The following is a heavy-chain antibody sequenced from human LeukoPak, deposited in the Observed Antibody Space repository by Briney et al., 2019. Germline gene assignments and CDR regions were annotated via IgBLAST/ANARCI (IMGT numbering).Heavy chain of an antibody. D-gene: IGHD6-25*01. CDR1: EFTFNNYA. Sequence: GGSLRLSCAASEFTFNNYAMSWVRQAPGKGLEWVSTISGSSVSTYYADSVKGRFTISRDNSKNTLYLQMNSLRAEDTAVYYCALHGGSIWGQGTMVTVSS. CDR2: ISGSSVST. J-gene: IGHJ3*02. CDR3: ALHGGSI. V-gene: IGHV3-23*01.